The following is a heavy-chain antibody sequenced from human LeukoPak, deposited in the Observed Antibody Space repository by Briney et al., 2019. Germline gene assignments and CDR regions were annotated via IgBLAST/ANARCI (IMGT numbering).Heavy chain of an antibody. J-gene: IGHJ4*02. D-gene: IGHD5-18*01. CDR3: ARHATTWIQPYYFDY. CDR2: IYYSGST. Sequence: PSETLSLTCTGSGGSISSSSYYWGWIRQPPGKGLEWIGSIYYSGSTYYNPSLKSRVTISVDTSKNQFSLKLSSVTAADTAVYYCARHATTWIQPYYFDYWGQGTLVTVSS. V-gene: IGHV4-39*01. CDR1: GGSISSSSYY.